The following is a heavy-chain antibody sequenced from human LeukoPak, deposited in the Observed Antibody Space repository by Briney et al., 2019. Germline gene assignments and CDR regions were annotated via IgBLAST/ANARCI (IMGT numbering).Heavy chain of an antibody. D-gene: IGHD4-17*01. Sequence: SETLSLTCVVSGDSFSSHYWTWIRQSPGKGLEWIGYISYIGSTNYNPSLKSRVSISIDTSKNQFSLKLRSVTAADTAVYYCARDLVTVTKGFDIWGQGTVVSVSS. J-gene: IGHJ3*02. CDR1: GDSFSSHY. V-gene: IGHV4-59*11. CDR3: ARDLVTVTKGFDI. CDR2: ISYIGST.